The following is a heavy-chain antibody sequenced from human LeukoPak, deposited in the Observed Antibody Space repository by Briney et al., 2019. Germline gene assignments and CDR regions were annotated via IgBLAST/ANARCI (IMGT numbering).Heavy chain of an antibody. CDR3: ARDGPPMVRGVITAFDI. CDR2: ISAYNGNT. D-gene: IGHD3-10*01. V-gene: IGHV1-18*04. Sequence: ASVKVSCKASGYTFTSYGISWVRQAPGQGLEWMGWISAYNGNTNYAQKLQGRVTMTTDTSTGTAYMELRSLRSDDTAVYYCARDGPPMVRGVITAFDIWGQGTMVTVSS. CDR1: GYTFTSYG. J-gene: IGHJ3*02.